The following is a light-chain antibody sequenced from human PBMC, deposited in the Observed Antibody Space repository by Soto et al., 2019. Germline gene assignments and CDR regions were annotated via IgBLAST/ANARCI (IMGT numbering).Light chain of an antibody. CDR1: QTIRTY. Sequence: DIQMTQSPSPLSASVGERATITSRASQTIRTYLNWYQQTQGKAPKIXIYGASSLQSGVRSRFSGSGAGTDCTRTISSLQPEDFGTDYCPQSFSITRTFGQGTKV. V-gene: IGKV1-39*01. CDR2: GAS. J-gene: IGKJ1*01. CDR3: PQSFSITRT.